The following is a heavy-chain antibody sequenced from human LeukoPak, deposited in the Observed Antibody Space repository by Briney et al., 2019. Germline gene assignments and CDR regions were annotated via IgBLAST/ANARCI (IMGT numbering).Heavy chain of an antibody. Sequence: GGPLRLSCAASGFTFSSYAMSWVRQAPGKRLEWVSAISDRGGSTYYADSVKGRFTISRDNSKNTLYLQMSSLRADDTAVYFCAKEARDYKYGNHLDYWGQGTLVTVSS. CDR3: AKEARDYKYGNHLDY. J-gene: IGHJ4*02. CDR2: ISDRGGST. CDR1: GFTFSSYA. V-gene: IGHV3-23*01. D-gene: IGHD4-11*01.